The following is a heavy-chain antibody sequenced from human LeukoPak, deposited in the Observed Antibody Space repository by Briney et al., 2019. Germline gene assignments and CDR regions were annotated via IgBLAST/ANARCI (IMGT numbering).Heavy chain of an antibody. J-gene: IGHJ4*02. CDR2: IYYSGST. CDR3: ARDGKFGQQWLGFY. D-gene: IGHD6-19*01. CDR1: GGSISSYY. Sequence: SETLSLTCTVSGGSISSYYWSWIRQPPGKGLEWIGYIYYSGSTNYNPSLKSRVTISVDTSKNQFSLKLSSVTAADTAVYYCARDGKFGQQWLGFYWGQGTLVTVSS. V-gene: IGHV4-59*01.